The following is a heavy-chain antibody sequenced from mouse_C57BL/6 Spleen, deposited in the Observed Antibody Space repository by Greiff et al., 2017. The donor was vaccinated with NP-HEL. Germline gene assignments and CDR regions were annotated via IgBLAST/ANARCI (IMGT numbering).Heavy chain of an antibody. V-gene: IGHV1-9*01. D-gene: IGHD1-1*01. CDR3: SRGYGSGPFGY. CDR1: GYTFTGYW. CDR2: ILPGSGST. Sequence: QVQLQQSGAELMKPGASVKLSCKATGYTFTGYWIEWVKQRPGHGLEWIGEILPGSGSTNYIEKFKGKATFTADTSSNTAYMQLSSLTTEDSAIYYCSRGYGSGPFGYWGQGTLVTVSA. J-gene: IGHJ3*01.